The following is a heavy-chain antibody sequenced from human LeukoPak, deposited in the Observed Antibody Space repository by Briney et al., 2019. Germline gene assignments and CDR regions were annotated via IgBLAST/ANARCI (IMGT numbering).Heavy chain of an antibody. D-gene: IGHD6-6*01. CDR1: GGSLSGYF. V-gene: IGHV4-34*01. J-gene: IGHJ4*02. Sequence: PSETLSLTCAVYGGSLSGYFWSWIRQPPGKGLEWIGEINHSGSTNYNPSLKSRVTISIDTSKNQFSLKLSSVTAADTAVYYCAGEYSSSLGYVYWGQGTLVTVSS. CDR2: INHSGST. CDR3: AGEYSSSLGYVY.